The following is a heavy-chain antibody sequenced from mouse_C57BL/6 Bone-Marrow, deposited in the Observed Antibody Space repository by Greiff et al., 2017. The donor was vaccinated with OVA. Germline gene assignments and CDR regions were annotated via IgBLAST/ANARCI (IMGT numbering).Heavy chain of an antibody. CDR1: GYTFTSYW. J-gene: IGHJ1*03. CDR2: IDPSDSYT. Sequence: QVQLQQHGAELVRPGTSVTLSCKASGYTFTSYWMHWVKQRPGPGLEWIGVIDPSDSYTTSTPQFKGKATLTVDTSSSTAYRQLSSLTSEDSAVDDCARGSNGCYWYVDVWGTGTTVTVAS. V-gene: IGHV1-59*01. CDR3: ARGSNGCYWYVDV.